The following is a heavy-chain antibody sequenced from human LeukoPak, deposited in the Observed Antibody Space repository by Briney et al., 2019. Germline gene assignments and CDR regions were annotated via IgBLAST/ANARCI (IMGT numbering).Heavy chain of an antibody. CDR3: SARISGSYRRTTLDY. J-gene: IGHJ4*02. D-gene: IGHD1-26*01. CDR1: GFPFSNAW. CDR2: IKSKTDCGTT. Sequence: GGSLRLSCAASGFPFSNAWLSWVRHAPGTGLEWVGLIKSKTDCGTTDYDAPVKGRFTISRDESKNTLYLQMNSLKTEDTAVYYCSARISGSYRRTTLDYWGQGTLVTVSS. V-gene: IGHV3-15*01.